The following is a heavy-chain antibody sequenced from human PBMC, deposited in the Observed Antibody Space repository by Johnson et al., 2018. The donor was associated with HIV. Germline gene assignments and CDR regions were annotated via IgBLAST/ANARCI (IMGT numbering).Heavy chain of an antibody. CDR1: GFTFSSYA. V-gene: IGHV3-30-3*01. J-gene: IGHJ3*02. Sequence: QVQLVESGGGLVKPGGSLRLSCAASGFTFSSYAMHWVRQAPGKGLEWVAVISNDGSKKNYADSVKGRFTISRDNSKTTLYLQMNSLRAEDTAVYNCARSSTVVAPHDIWGQGTMVTVSS. CDR3: ARSSTVVAPHDI. D-gene: IGHD4-23*01. CDR2: ISNDGSKK.